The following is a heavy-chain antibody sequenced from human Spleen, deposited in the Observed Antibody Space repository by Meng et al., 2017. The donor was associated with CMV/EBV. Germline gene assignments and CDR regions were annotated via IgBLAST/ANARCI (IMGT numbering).Heavy chain of an antibody. D-gene: IGHD2-2*01. CDR3: AKGQGRPAANALNWFDP. CDR2: ISSSSTYI. V-gene: IGHV3-21*01. CDR1: GFPFRSYS. Sequence: GESLKISCAASGFPFRSYSMNWVRQAPGKGLEWVSYISSSSTYIYYADSVKGRFTISRDNSKNTLYLQMNSLRAEDTAVYYCAKGQGRPAANALNWFDPWGQRTLVTVSS. J-gene: IGHJ5*02.